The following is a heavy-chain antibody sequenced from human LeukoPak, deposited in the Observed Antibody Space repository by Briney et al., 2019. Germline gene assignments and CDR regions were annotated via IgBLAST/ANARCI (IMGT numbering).Heavy chain of an antibody. CDR1: GLTFSSFG. CDR3: AKDHYDYIGGTYRDFDY. J-gene: IGHJ4*02. D-gene: IGHD3-16*02. V-gene: IGHV3-30*18. CDR2: ISYDGSNP. Sequence: PGGSLRLSCAASGLTFSSFGMHWVRQAPGKGLEWVAVISYDGSNPYYADSVKGRFTISRDNSKNTLYLQMNSLRAEDTAVYYCAKDHYDYIGGTYRDFDYWGQGTLVTVSS.